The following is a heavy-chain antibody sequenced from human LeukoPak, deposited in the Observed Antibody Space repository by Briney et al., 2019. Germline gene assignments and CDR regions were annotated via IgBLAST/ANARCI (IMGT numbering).Heavy chain of an antibody. D-gene: IGHD6-13*01. Sequence: GGSLRLSCEASGLTLNRFDVSWVRQAPGKGLEWVSSVDPWGGSTFYAESVRGRFTISRDNSKNTGSLQMNGLRVEDTALYHCARARGQQQLAPYYYYGMDVWGQGTTVTVSS. CDR3: ARARGQQQLAPYYYYGMDV. CDR1: GLTLNRFD. V-gene: IGHV3-23*01. CDR2: VDPWGGST. J-gene: IGHJ6*02.